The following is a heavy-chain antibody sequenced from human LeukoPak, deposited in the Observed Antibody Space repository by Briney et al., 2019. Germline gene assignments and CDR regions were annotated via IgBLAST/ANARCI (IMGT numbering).Heavy chain of an antibody. J-gene: IGHJ4*02. D-gene: IGHD3-16*01. CDR1: GGSISSYY. CDR3: ARGRGGARPGDY. Sequence: PSETLSLTCTVSGGSISSYYWSWVRQPPGKGLEWIGYIYYSGSTNYNPSLKSRVTISVDTSKNQFSLKLSSVTAADTAVYYCARGRGGARPGDYWGQGTLVTVSS. CDR2: IYYSGST. V-gene: IGHV4-59*01.